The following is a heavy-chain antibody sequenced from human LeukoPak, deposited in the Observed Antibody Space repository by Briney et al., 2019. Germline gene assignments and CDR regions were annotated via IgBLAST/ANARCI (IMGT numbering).Heavy chain of an antibody. J-gene: IGHJ6*04. CDR1: GGSISSGGYY. Sequence: PSETLSLTCTVSGGSISSGGYYWSWLRQPPGKGLEWIGYIYHSGSTYYNPSLKSRVTISGDRSKNQFSLKLSSVTAADTAVYYCARGKGWTVTTLPDVWGKGTTVTVSS. D-gene: IGHD4-11*01. V-gene: IGHV4-30-2*01. CDR2: IYHSGST. CDR3: ARGKGWTVTTLPDV.